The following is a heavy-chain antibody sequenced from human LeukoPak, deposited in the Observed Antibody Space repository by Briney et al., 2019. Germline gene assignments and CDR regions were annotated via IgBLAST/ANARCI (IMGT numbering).Heavy chain of an antibody. V-gene: IGHV3-21*01. CDR2: ISSSSSYI. D-gene: IGHD5-18*01. CDR1: GFTFSSYS. Sequence: GGSLRLSCAASGFTFSSYSMNWVRQAPGKGLEWVSSISSSSSYIYYADSVKGRFTISRDNAKNSLYLQMNSLRAEDTAVYYCAGDIGYSYGYRDRADYWGQGTLVTVSS. CDR3: AGDIGYSYGYRDRADY. J-gene: IGHJ4*02.